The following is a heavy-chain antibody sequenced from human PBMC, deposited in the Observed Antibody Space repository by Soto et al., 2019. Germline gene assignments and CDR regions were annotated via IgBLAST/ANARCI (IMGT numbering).Heavy chain of an antibody. D-gene: IGHD2-21*02. CDR3: AKGDCLYATYSGMEV. CDR1: GFTFSLYA. CDR2: ISGSGERT. J-gene: IGHJ6*02. V-gene: IGHV3-23*01. Sequence: EEQLLESGGGLVQPGGSLRLSCTASGFTFSLYAMSWARHTPGKGLEWVASISGSGERTYYADSVKGRFTISKDNSQNSVFLQMKSLRPEDTAEYYCAKGDCLYATYSGMEVWGQGTSVTVSS.